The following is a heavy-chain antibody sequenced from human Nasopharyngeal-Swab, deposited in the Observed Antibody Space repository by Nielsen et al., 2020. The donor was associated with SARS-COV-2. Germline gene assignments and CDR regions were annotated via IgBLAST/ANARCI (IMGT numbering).Heavy chain of an antibody. J-gene: IGHJ6*02. V-gene: IGHV3-30-3*01. CDR3: ARDYDILTGYGMDI. D-gene: IGHD3-9*01. CDR2: ISYDGSNK. Sequence: ARQMPGTGLEWEAVISYDGSNKYYTESVKGRFTISRDNSKNTLYLQMNSLRAEDTAVYYCARDYDILTGYGMDIWGQGTTVTVSS.